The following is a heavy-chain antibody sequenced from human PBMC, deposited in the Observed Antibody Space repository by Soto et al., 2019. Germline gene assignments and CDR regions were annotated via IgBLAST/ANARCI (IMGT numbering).Heavy chain of an antibody. Sequence: PSESLSPTCTVAVGSINPLYWSWVRQPAGKGLEWIGRIFSSGRTSFHPSLESRVAMSVDTSQKHSSLNLSSVTAANRAVFYSGREGSYTPHNFAYGIHLWFVDYWGQGALVTVSS. CDR1: VGSINPLY. V-gene: IGHV4-4*07. J-gene: IGHJ4*02. CDR3: GREGSYTPHNFAYGIHLWFVDY. D-gene: IGHD3-10*01. CDR2: IFSSGRT.